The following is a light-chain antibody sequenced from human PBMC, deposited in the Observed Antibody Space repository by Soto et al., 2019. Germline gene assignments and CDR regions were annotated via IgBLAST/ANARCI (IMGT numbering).Light chain of an antibody. CDR1: SSDVGSYNL. V-gene: IGLV2-23*03. CDR2: EGS. Sequence: QSVLTQPASVSGSPGQSITISCTGTSSDVGSYNLVSWYQQHPGKAPKLMIYEGSKRPSGVSNRFSGSKSGNTASLTISGLQDEDEADYYCCSYAGSSTFEGVVFGGGTQLTVL. J-gene: IGLJ2*01. CDR3: CSYAGSSTFEGVV.